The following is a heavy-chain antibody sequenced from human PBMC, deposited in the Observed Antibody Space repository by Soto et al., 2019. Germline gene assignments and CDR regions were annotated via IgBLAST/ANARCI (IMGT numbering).Heavy chain of an antibody. D-gene: IGHD5-12*01. J-gene: IGHJ6*03. CDR3: AKGSGYDYTYYYHCYMDV. Sequence: EVQLLESGGGLVQPGGSLRLSCAASGFTFINYAMSWVRQAPGKGLEWVSSISGAGGSTYYADSVKGRFTISRDNPKNTLYLQVNSLRADDTAVYYCAKGSGYDYTYYYHCYMDVWGKGTTVTVSS. V-gene: IGHV3-23*01. CDR2: ISGAGGST. CDR1: GFTFINYA.